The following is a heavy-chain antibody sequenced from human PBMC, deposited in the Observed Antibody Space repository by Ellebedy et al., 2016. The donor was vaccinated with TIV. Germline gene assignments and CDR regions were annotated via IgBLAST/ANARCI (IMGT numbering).Heavy chain of an antibody. V-gene: IGHV4-39*07. CDR2: IYHSGST. D-gene: IGHD5-12*01. J-gene: IGHJ4*02. CDR1: GGTISSTNYY. Sequence: SETLSLXXNVSGGTISSTNYYWGWIRQSPEKGLEWIGSIYHSGSTYYNPSLKSRLTISLDTTKNQFSLRLDSVTAADTAVYYCASSPSGYEIPYWGQGTLVIVSS. CDR3: ASSPSGYEIPY.